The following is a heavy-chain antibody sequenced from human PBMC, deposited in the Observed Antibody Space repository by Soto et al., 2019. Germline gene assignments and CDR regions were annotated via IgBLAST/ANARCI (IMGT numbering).Heavy chain of an antibody. CDR1: GFTFSSYG. D-gene: IGHD5-18*01. J-gene: IGHJ4*01. CDR2: ISYDGSNK. V-gene: IGHV3-30*18. Sequence: QVQLVESGGGVVQPGRSLRLSCAASGFTFSSYGMHWVRQAPGKGLEWVAVISYDGSNKYYADSVKGRFTISRDNSKNTLYLQMNSLRAEDTAVYYCAKDHLNWGIQLWLPFDYWGHGTLVTVSS. CDR3: AKDHLNWGIQLWLPFDY.